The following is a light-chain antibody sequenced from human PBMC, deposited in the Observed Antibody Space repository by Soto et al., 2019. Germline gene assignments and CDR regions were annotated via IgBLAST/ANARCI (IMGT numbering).Light chain of an antibody. V-gene: IGKV3-11*01. J-gene: IGKJ4*01. CDR2: GAS. CDR1: QTINDN. CDR3: QQRSNWRVP. Sequence: FTSSPSSLSFSPAQISPLFCWASQTINDNVAWYQQKPGQAPRLLIYGASTRATGIPARFSGSGSGTEFTLTISSLEPEDIAVYYCQQRSNWRVPFGGGRKVDI.